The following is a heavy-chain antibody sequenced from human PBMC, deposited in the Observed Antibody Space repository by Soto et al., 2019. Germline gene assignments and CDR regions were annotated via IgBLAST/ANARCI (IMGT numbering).Heavy chain of an antibody. V-gene: IGHV3-23*01. J-gene: IGHJ6*02. D-gene: IGHD3-10*01. CDR1: GFTFSSHA. CDR3: TKPKYRGVVVNV. CDR2: ISNSGDT. Sequence: PGGSLRPSCPASGFTFSSHAIYWVRQAPGKGLEWVSTISNSGDTYYADSVEGRFTISRDNSKDTLYLQMNSLRAEDTAVHYCTKPKYRGVVVNVWGQGTTVTVSS.